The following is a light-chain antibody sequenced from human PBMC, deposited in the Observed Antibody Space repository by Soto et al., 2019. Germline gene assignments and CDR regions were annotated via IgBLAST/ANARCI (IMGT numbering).Light chain of an antibody. CDR2: ERS. J-gene: IGLJ1*01. CDR3: CSYAGSSTFAYV. Sequence: QSALTQPASVSGSPGQSITISCTGTSSDVGSYNLVSWYQQHPGKAPKLMIYERSKRPSGVSNRFSGSKSGNTASLTISGLQAEDEADYYCCSYAGSSTFAYVFGTGTKVTVL. CDR1: SSDVGSYNL. V-gene: IGLV2-23*03.